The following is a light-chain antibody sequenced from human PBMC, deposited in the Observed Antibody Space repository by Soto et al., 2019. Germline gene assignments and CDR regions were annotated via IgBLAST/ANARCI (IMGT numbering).Light chain of an antibody. J-gene: IGKJ1*01. CDR2: DAS. Sequence: EIVLTQSPAPLSLSPGERATLSCKASQSISSYLAWYQQKPGQAPRLLIYDASSRATGIPARFSGSGSGTDFTLTITRLEPEDFAVYYCQQYGSSPWTLGQGTKVDIK. CDR3: QQYGSSPWT. V-gene: IGKV3-20*01. CDR1: QSISSY.